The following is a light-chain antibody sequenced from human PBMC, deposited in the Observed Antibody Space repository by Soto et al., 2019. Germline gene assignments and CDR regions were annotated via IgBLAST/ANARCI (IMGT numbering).Light chain of an antibody. CDR1: SSDFGGYNY. CDR3: SSYTSSSTPYV. CDR2: DVT. Sequence: QSVLTQPASVSGSPGQPITISCTGTSSDFGGYNYVSWYQQHPVKAPKLMIYDVTNRPSGVSDRFSGSKSGNTASLTISGLQAEDEADYYCSSYTSSSTPYVFGTGTKVTV. V-gene: IGLV2-14*01. J-gene: IGLJ1*01.